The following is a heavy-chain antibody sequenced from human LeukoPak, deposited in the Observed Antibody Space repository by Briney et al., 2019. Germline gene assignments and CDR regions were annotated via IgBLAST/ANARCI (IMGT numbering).Heavy chain of an antibody. Sequence: SETLSLTCTVSGGSSNSYYWSWIRQPPEKGLEWIGYIYYSGSTNYNPSLKGRVTISVDTSKNQFSLKLSSVTAADTAGYYCAGGITIVRGALNWFDPWGQGTLVTVSS. CDR1: GGSSNSYY. CDR3: AGGITIVRGALNWFDP. V-gene: IGHV4-59*12. D-gene: IGHD3-10*01. CDR2: IYYSGST. J-gene: IGHJ5*02.